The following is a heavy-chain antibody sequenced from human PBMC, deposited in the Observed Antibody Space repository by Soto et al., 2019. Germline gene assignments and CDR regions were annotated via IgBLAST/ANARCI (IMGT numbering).Heavy chain of an antibody. Sequence: PRESLKISCQGPGYSFTTYWISWVRQMPGKGLEWMGKIDPGDSSTNYSPSFRGHITISVDRSINTAHLQFSSLKAADTAVYYCARLEKWYYNYYGLDVWGQGTMVTVSS. D-gene: IGHD1-26*01. CDR1: GYSFTTYW. V-gene: IGHV5-10-1*01. CDR3: ARLEKWYYNYYGLDV. J-gene: IGHJ6*02. CDR2: IDPGDSST.